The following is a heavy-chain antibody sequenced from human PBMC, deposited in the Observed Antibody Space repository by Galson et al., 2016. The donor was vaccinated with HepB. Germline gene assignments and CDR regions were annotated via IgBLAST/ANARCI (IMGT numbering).Heavy chain of an antibody. CDR2: ISGSGYST. Sequence: SLRLSCAASRFTFSSFDMSWVRQPPGKGLEWLSSISGSGYSTYYADYVKGRFTISRDNSKNTLFLQMNSLRAEDTAVYYCANLASLRGGSGWYDRFFEFWGQGTLVTVSS. J-gene: IGHJ4*02. CDR3: ANLASLRGGSGWYDRFFEF. V-gene: IGHV3-23*01. CDR1: RFTFSSFD. D-gene: IGHD6-13*01.